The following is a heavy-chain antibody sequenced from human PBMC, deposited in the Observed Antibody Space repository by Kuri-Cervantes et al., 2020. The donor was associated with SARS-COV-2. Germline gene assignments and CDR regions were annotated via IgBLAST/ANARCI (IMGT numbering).Heavy chain of an antibody. CDR2: IYHSGST. D-gene: IGHD3-22*01. Sequence: SCAVSGGSISSSNWWSWVHQPPGKGLEWIGEIYHSGSTNYNPSLKSRVTISVDKSKNQFSLKLSSVTAADTAVYYCARWGGQPDSSGPNELWGQGTLVTVSS. CDR3: ARWGGQPDSSGPNEL. CDR1: GGSISSSNW. J-gene: IGHJ4*02. V-gene: IGHV4-4*02.